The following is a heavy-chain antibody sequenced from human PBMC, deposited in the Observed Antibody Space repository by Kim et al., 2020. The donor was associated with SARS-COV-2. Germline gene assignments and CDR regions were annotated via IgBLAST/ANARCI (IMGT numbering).Heavy chain of an antibody. V-gene: IGHV4-59*01. CDR3: ARVVVHGYSDY. J-gene: IGHJ4*02. CDR2: IHSSGST. D-gene: IGHD5-12*01. Sequence: SETLSLTCSVSGGSIISYWWSWIRQPPGKGLEWIGYIHSSGSTKYNPSLKSRLTISVDTSKNQFSVKLTSVTSADTAMYYCARVVVHGYSDYWGQGTLVTASS. CDR1: GGSIISYW.